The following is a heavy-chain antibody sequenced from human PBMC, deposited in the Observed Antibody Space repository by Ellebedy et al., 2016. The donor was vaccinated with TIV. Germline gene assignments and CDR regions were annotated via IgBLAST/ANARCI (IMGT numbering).Heavy chain of an antibody. CDR2: IKQDGSEK. D-gene: IGHD2-8*01. CDR3: ARSRGVSY. CDR1: GFTFSNYW. Sequence: PGGSLRLSCAASGFTFSNYWMTWVRQAPGKGPECVANIKQDGSEKYYVDSVKGRFTISRDNAKNSLYLQMNSLRAEDTAVYCCARSRGVSYWGQGTLVTVSS. J-gene: IGHJ4*02. V-gene: IGHV3-7*03.